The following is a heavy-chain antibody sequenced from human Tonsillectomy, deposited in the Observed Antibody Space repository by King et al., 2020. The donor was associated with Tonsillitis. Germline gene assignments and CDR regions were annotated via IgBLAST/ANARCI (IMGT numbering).Heavy chain of an antibody. Sequence: VQLVESGGGLVKPGGSLRLSCAASGFTFSTYSMNWVRQAPGKGLEWVSSISTSSSYIYYADSVKGRFTISRDNAKNSLYLQMKSLRAEDTAVYYCARDPGYGSSGSTSYYYYGMDVWGQGTTVTVSS. J-gene: IGHJ6*02. V-gene: IGHV3-21*01. CDR2: ISTSSSYI. CDR3: ARDPGYGSSGSTSYYYYGMDV. D-gene: IGHD6-19*01. CDR1: GFTFSTYS.